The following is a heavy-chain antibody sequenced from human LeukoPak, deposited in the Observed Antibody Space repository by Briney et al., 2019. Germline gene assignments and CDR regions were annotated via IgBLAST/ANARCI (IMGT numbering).Heavy chain of an antibody. D-gene: IGHD4-17*01. V-gene: IGHV3-49*03. Sequence: GRSLRLSCTASGLTFGDYAMNWFRQAPGKRLEWVGFIRSKAYGGTTEYAASVKGRFTISRDDSKSIAYLQMNSLKTEDTAVYYCTRDHDYGDQSPFDYWGQGTLVTVSS. J-gene: IGHJ4*02. CDR2: IRSKAYGGTT. CDR1: GLTFGDYA. CDR3: TRDHDYGDQSPFDY.